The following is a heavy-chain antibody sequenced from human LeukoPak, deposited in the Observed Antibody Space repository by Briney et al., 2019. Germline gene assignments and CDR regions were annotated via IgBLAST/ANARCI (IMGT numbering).Heavy chain of an antibody. Sequence: GGSLRLSCAASGFTFSSYAMSWVRQAPGKGLEWDSAISGSGGSTYYADSVKGRFTISRDNSKNTLYLQMNSLRAEDTAVYYCATSLTYYYDSSGYSYWGQGTLVTVSS. V-gene: IGHV3-23*01. D-gene: IGHD3-22*01. J-gene: IGHJ4*02. CDR2: ISGSGGST. CDR3: ATSLTYYYDSSGYSY. CDR1: GFTFSSYA.